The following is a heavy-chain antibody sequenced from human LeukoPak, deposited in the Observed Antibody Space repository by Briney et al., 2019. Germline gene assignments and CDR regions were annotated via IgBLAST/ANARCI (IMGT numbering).Heavy chain of an antibody. D-gene: IGHD3-22*01. CDR1: GYTFTSYD. V-gene: IGHV1-8*01. CDR2: MNPNSGNT. J-gene: IGHJ4*02. CDR3: ARGRTAHTDDDSSGDCDY. Sequence: ASVKVSCKASGYTFTSYDINWVRQATGQGLEWMGWMNPNSGNTGYAQKFQGRVTMTRNTSISTAYMELSSLRSEATAVYYCARGRTAHTDDDSSGDCDYWGQGTLVTVSS.